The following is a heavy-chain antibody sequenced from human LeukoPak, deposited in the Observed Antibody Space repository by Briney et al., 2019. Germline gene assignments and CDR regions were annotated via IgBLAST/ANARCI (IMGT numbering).Heavy chain of an antibody. CDR1: GYTFTGYY. Sequence: GASVKVSCKASGYTFTGYYMHWVRQAPGQGLEWMGWINPNSGGTNYAQKFQGRVTMTRDTSISTAYMELSRLRSDDTAVYYCARDGYSSSWTSYYYYMDVWGKGTTVTISS. V-gene: IGHV1-2*02. CDR3: ARDGYSSSWTSYYYYMDV. CDR2: INPNSGGT. D-gene: IGHD6-13*01. J-gene: IGHJ6*03.